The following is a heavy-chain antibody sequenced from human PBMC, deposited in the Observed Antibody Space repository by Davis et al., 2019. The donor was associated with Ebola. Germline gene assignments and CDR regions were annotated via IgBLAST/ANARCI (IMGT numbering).Heavy chain of an antibody. J-gene: IGHJ4*02. CDR2: ISGSGGST. D-gene: IGHD1-26*01. V-gene: IGHV3-23*01. Sequence: PGGSLRLSCAASGFTFSSYAMSWVRQAPGKGLEWVSAISGSGGSTYYADSVKGRFTISRDNSKNTRYLQMNSLRAEDTAVYYCAKALVGATDRIEVDYWGQGTLVTVSS. CDR1: GFTFSSYA. CDR3: AKALVGATDRIEVDY.